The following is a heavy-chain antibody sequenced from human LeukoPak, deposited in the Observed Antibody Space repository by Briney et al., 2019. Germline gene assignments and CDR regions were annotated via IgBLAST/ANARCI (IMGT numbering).Heavy chain of an antibody. CDR3: ARAPPIYGGNDAFDI. Sequence: SETLSLTCTVSGGSISSYYWSWIRQPPGKGLEWIGYIYYSGSTNYNPSLKSRVTISVDTSKNQFSLKLSSVTAADTAVYYCARAPPIYGGNDAFDIWGQGTMATVSS. V-gene: IGHV4-59*01. J-gene: IGHJ3*02. CDR2: IYYSGST. D-gene: IGHD4-23*01. CDR1: GGSISSYY.